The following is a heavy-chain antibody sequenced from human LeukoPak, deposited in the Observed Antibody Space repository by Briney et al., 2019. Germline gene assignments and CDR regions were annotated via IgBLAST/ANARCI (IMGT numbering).Heavy chain of an antibody. CDR1: GFTFSSYW. J-gene: IGHJ4*02. Sequence: GGSLRLSCAASGFTFSSYWMHWVRQAPGKGLVWVSRIKTDGSTTSYADSVKDRFTISRDNAKNTMYLQMNSLRAEDTAVYYCARERSISSRIFDYWGQGTLVTVSS. CDR3: ARERSISSRIFDY. CDR2: IKTDGSTT. D-gene: IGHD6-13*01. V-gene: IGHV3-74*01.